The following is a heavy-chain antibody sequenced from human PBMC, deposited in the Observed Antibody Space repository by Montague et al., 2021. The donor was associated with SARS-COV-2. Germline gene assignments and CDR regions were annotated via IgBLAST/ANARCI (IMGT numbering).Heavy chain of an antibody. D-gene: IGHD6-19*01. V-gene: IGHV4-34*01. CDR1: GGSFSGDN. J-gene: IGHJ4*02. CDR3: ATQEDPSGWIPGPFDF. Sequence: SETLSLTCVLYGGSFSGDNWSWTRQPPGKGLEWIGSIYYRGSTYYNPSLKSRVIISVDTSKNQLSLKLSSVTAADTAVYYCATQEDPSGWIPGPFDFWGQGTLLTVSS. CDR2: IYYRGST.